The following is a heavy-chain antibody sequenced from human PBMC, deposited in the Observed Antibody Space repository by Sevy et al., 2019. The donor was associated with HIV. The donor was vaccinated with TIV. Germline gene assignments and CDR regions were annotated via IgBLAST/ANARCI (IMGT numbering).Heavy chain of an antibody. CDR3: AKCNGDYPYCYYYYYMDV. CDR1: GFTFSSYA. J-gene: IGHJ6*03. V-gene: IGHV3-23*01. D-gene: IGHD4-17*01. Sequence: GGSPRLSCAASGFTFSSYAMSWVRQAPGKGLEWVSAISGSGGSTYYADSVKGWFTISRDNSKNTLYLQMNSLRAEDTAVYYCAKCNGDYPYCYYYYYMDVWGKGTTVTVSS. CDR2: ISGSGGST.